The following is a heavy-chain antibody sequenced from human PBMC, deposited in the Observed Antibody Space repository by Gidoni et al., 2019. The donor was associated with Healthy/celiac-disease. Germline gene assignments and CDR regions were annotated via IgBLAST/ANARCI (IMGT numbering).Heavy chain of an antibody. Sequence: EVQLVESGGGLVQPGGSLRLSCAASGFTFSSYSMNWVRQAPGKGLEWVSYISSSSSTIYYADSVKGRFTISRDNAKNSLYLQMDSLRDEDTAVYYCARVADGYTTPPPYYYYYYMDVWGKGTTVTVSS. CDR3: ARVADGYTTPPPYYYYYYMDV. CDR2: ISSSSSTI. V-gene: IGHV3-48*02. J-gene: IGHJ6*03. D-gene: IGHD5-12*01. CDR1: GFTFSSYS.